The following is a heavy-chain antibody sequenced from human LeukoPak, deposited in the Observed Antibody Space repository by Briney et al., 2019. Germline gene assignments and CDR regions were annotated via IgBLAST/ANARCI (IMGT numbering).Heavy chain of an antibody. CDR1: GFTFSSYT. Sequence: PGRSLRLSCAASGFTFSSYTMHWVRQTPGKGLEWVAVISYDGSNTYYADSVKGRFTISRDNSKNTLYLQMNSLRAEDTAVYYCARARDGYNSCFDYWGQGALVTVSS. V-gene: IGHV3-30*04. J-gene: IGHJ4*02. D-gene: IGHD5-24*01. CDR2: ISYDGSNT. CDR3: ARARDGYNSCFDY.